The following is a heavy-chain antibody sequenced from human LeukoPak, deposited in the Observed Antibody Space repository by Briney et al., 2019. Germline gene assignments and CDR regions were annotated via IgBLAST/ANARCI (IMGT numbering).Heavy chain of an antibody. CDR2: ISSSGSTI. J-gene: IGHJ4*02. CDR3: ARDLDSSSSALSY. V-gene: IGHV3-48*04. CDR1: GFTFSSYN. Sequence: GGSLRLSCAASGFTFSSYNMNWVRQAPGKGLEWVSYISSSGSTIYYADSVKGRFTISRDNAKNSLYLQMNSLRAEDTAVYYCARDLDSSSSALSYWGQGTLVTVSS. D-gene: IGHD6-6*01.